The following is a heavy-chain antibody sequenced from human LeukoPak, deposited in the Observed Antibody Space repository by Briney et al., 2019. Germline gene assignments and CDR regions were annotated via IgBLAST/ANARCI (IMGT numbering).Heavy chain of an antibody. V-gene: IGHV3-30*04. CDR2: ISYDGSNK. J-gene: IGHJ4*02. D-gene: IGHD3-10*01. Sequence: GGSLRLSCSASGFTFSSYAMHWVRQAPGKGLEWVAVISYDGSNKYYADSVKGRFTISRDNSKNTLYLQMNSLRAEDTAVYYRARSPTMVRGVITSLPFDYWGQATLVTVSS. CDR1: GFTFSSYA. CDR3: ARSPTMVRGVITSLPFDY.